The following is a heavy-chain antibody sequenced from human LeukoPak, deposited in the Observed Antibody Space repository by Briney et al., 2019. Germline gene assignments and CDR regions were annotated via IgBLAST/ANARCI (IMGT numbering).Heavy chain of an antibody. V-gene: IGHV1-2*02. D-gene: IGHD2-2*01. CDR3: ARTIVLVPAAFYFDY. CDR1: GYTFTGYY. CDR2: INPNSGGT. J-gene: IGHJ4*02. Sequence: ASVKVSRKASGYTFTGYYMHWVRQAPGQGLEWMGWINPNSGGTNYAQKFQGRVTMTRHTSISTSYMELSMLTSDDTAMYYCARTIVLVPAAFYFDYWGQGTLVTVSS.